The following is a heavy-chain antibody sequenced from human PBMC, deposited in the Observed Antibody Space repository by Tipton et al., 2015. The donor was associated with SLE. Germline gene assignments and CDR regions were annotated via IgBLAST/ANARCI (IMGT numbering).Heavy chain of an antibody. CDR1: GFTFSTYG. V-gene: IGHV3-33*06. CDR3: AKDLTMRVGDAFDI. Sequence: SLRLSCAASGFTFSTYGMHWVRQAPGKGLEWVAVIWFDGSNKYYADSVKGRFTISRDNSKNTLYLQMNSLRAEDTAVYYCAKDLTMRVGDAFDIWGHGTMVTVSS. J-gene: IGHJ3*02. CDR2: IWFDGSNK. D-gene: IGHD3-22*01.